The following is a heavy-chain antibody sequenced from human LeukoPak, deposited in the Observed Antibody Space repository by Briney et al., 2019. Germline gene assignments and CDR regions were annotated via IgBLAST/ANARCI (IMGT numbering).Heavy chain of an antibody. CDR2: IRGGGGSA. CDR3: ARDPNGDYIGAFDM. J-gene: IGHJ3*02. CDR1: GFTFSPYP. V-gene: IGHV3-23*01. Sequence: PGGSLRLSGPASGFTFSPYPMMWARQAPGKGPEWVSAIRGGGGSAFYADSVKGRFTISRDNSKYTLFLQMNSLRAEDTAVYYCARDPNGDYIGAFDMWGPGTMVTVSS. D-gene: IGHD4-17*01.